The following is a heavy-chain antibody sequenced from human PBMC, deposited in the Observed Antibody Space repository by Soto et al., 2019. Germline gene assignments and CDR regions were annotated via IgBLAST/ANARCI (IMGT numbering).Heavy chain of an antibody. CDR2: IYWDDSK. CDR3: AHKGPEDWPLDY. D-gene: IGHD3-9*01. J-gene: IGHJ4*02. V-gene: IGHV2-5*02. CDR1: GFSLSTSGVG. Sequence: QITLKESGTTLVRPTQTLTLTCAFSGFSLSTSGVGVGWIRQPPGKALEWLAVIYWDDSKHCSPSLRSRLTITKDTSKSQVVLTMTNMDPMDTGTYYCAHKGPEDWPLDYWGQGTLVTVSS.